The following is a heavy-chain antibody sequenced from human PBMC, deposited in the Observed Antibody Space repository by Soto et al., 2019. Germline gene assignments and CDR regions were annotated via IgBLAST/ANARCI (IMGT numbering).Heavy chain of an antibody. J-gene: IGHJ3*02. V-gene: IGHV1-2*02. CDR3: ARGGGVGVAGSAAFDM. Sequence: QLHLVQSGAVVKKPGASVTVSCSASGYPVTAYYMHWVRQAPGRGLEGMGGINPATGAAKYTQTFRGRVTMTRDTSTSTVFMELSGLTSEATAVFYCARGGGVGVAGSAAFDMWGQGTLVTVSS. CDR2: INPATGAA. D-gene: IGHD3-3*01. CDR1: GYPVTAYY.